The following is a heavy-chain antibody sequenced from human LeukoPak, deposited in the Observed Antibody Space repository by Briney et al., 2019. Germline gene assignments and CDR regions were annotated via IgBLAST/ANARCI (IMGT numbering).Heavy chain of an antibody. D-gene: IGHD3-3*01. Sequence: ASVKVSCKASGYTFTSYGISWVRQAPGQGLEWMGWISAYNGNTNYAQKLQGRVTMTTDTSTSTAYMELRSLRSDDTAVYYCARANYDFWSGPNFDYWDQGTLVTVSS. V-gene: IGHV1-18*01. CDR3: ARANYDFWSGPNFDY. CDR1: GYTFTSYG. CDR2: ISAYNGNT. J-gene: IGHJ4*02.